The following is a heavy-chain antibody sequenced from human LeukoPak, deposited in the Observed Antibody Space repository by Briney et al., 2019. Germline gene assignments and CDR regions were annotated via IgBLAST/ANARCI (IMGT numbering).Heavy chain of an antibody. CDR3: ARSWTEGGVVVPAADV. Sequence: EASVKVSCKASGGTFSSYAISWVRQAPGQGLEWMGGIIPIFGTANYAQKFQGRVTITADESTSTAYMGLSSLRSEDTAVYYCARSWTEGGVVVPAADVWGQGTLVTVSS. D-gene: IGHD2-2*01. CDR1: GGTFSSYA. V-gene: IGHV1-69*13. CDR2: IIPIFGTA. J-gene: IGHJ4*02.